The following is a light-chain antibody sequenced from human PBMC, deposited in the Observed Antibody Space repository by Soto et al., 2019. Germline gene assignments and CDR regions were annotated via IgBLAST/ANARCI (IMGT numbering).Light chain of an antibody. J-gene: IGLJ1*01. CDR3: GTWDSSLNVYA. CDR2: END. Sequence: QSALTQPPSVSAAPGQRVTISCSGSSSNIGKNYISWYQQVPGTAPKLLIYENDKRRSGIPDRFSGSKSGTSATLGITGLQTGDEADYYCGTWDSSLNVYAFGTGTKVTVL. V-gene: IGLV1-51*02. CDR1: SSNIGKNY.